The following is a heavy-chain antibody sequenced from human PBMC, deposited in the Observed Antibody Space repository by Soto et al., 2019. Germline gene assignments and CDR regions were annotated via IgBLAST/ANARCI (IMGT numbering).Heavy chain of an antibody. CDR2: INPSGGGP. CDR3: ASSDMGGDGALDV. Sequence: QVHLMQSGAEVKQPGSSVKVYCKASGYTFTNYYMHWVRQVPGQGLEWMGIINPSGGGPAHAQNCRGRLNTTSDTSTTTIYMELNSLRSEDTAVYFCASSDMGGDGALDVWGQGTMVTVSS. CDR1: GYTFTNYY. J-gene: IGHJ3*01. D-gene: IGHD3-16*01. V-gene: IGHV1-46*03.